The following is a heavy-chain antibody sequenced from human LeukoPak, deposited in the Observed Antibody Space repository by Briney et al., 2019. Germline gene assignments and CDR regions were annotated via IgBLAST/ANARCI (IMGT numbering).Heavy chain of an antibody. CDR3: ASSFYYDSSETGNGFDP. Sequence: SQSLCLTRAVSVGSFSRGDYYWGSVRQPPGRALEWVGYIYYIGSTYYKPSLKSRVTISVDTSKNQLSLKLSSVTAADTAVYYCASSFYYDSSETGNGFDPWGQGTLVTVSS. CDR1: VGSFSRGDYY. J-gene: IGHJ5*02. D-gene: IGHD3-22*01. V-gene: IGHV4-30-4*01. CDR2: IYYIGST.